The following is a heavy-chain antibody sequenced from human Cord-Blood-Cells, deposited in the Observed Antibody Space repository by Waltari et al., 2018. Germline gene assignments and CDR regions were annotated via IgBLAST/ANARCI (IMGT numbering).Heavy chain of an antibody. CDR2: INHSGSI. Sequence: QVQLQQWGAGLLKPSETLSLTCAVYGGSFSGYYWSWSRQPPGKGLEWIGEINHSGSINYNPSLQTRVTISVDTSKNQFSLKLSSVTAADTAVYYCARGRWYFDLWGRGTLVTVSS. CDR3: ARGRWYFDL. J-gene: IGHJ2*01. V-gene: IGHV4-34*01. CDR1: GGSFSGYY.